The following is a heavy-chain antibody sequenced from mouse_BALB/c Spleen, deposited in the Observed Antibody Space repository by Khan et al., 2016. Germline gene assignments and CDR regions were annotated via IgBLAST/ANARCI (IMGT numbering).Heavy chain of an antibody. CDR2: ISYSGST. CDR3: ARTARIRY. J-gene: IGHJ2*01. V-gene: IGHV3-2*02. Sequence: EVQLQESGPGLVKPSQSLSLTCTVTGYSITSGYGWNWIRQFPGNKLEWMGYISYSGSTNYNPSLKSRISLTRDTSKNQLFLQLNSVATEDTATYSCARTARIRYWGKGTTLTVSS. D-gene: IGHD1-2*01. CDR1: GYSITSGYG.